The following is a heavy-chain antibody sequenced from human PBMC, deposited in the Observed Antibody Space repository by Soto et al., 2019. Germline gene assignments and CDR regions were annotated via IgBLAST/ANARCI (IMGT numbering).Heavy chain of an antibody. CDR1: GFTFSGSA. CDR3: TSSGYDYLGQNHWFDP. CDR2: IRSKANSYAT. V-gene: IGHV3-73*01. Sequence: GGSLRLSCAASGFTFSGSAMHWVRQASGKGLEWVGRIRSKANSYATAYAASVKGRFTISRDDSKNTAYLQMNSLKTEDTAVYYCTSSGYDYLGQNHWFDPWGQGTLVTVSS. J-gene: IGHJ5*02. D-gene: IGHD5-12*01.